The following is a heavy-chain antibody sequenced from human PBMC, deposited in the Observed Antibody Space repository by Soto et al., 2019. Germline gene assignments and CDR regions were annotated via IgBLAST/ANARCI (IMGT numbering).Heavy chain of an antibody. Sequence: GGSLRLSCTSSGFTFTSYALSWVRQAPGKTLEWLATMSGSGNRTYYADSVKGRLTLSRDSSKNTLSLLMSSLRAEDTALYYCARAQYYCDSTGYSTRFDYWGRGTLVTVS. CDR1: GFTFTSYA. V-gene: IGHV3-23*01. CDR2: MSGSGNRT. CDR3: ARAQYYCDSTGYSTRFDY. D-gene: IGHD3-22*01. J-gene: IGHJ4*02.